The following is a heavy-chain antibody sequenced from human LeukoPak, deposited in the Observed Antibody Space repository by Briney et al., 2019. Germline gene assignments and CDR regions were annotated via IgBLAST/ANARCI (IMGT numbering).Heavy chain of an antibody. J-gene: IGHJ4*02. CDR1: GFTFSSYW. CDR2: IKQDGSEK. CDR3: AREGVGYCSSTSCSQDFDY. V-gene: IGHV3-7*01. Sequence: GGSLRLSCAASGFTFSSYWMSWVRQAPGKGLEWVANIKQDGSEKYYVDSVKGRFTISRDNAKNSLYLQMNSLRAEDTAVYYCAREGVGYCSSTSCSQDFDYWGQGTLVTVSS. D-gene: IGHD2-2*01.